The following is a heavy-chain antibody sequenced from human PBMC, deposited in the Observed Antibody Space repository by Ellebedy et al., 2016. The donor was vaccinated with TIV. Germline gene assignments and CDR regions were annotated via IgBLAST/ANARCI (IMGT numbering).Heavy chain of an antibody. D-gene: IGHD2-2*01. Sequence: GESLKISCAASGFTFSSYWMHWVRQAPGKGLVWVSRISSDGTGTSYADPIQGRFTISRDNAKNTLYRQMNSLRAEDTAVYYCARVECNSISCPGTFDIWGQGTMVTVSS. J-gene: IGHJ3*02. CDR1: GFTFSSYW. CDR3: ARVECNSISCPGTFDI. CDR2: ISSDGTGT. V-gene: IGHV3-74*01.